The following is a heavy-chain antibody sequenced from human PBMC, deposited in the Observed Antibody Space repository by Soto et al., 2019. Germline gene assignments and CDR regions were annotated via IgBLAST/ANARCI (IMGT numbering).Heavy chain of an antibody. D-gene: IGHD3-3*01. J-gene: IGHJ5*02. CDR1: GGSVTGYY. Sequence: PETLSLTCAVYGGSVTGYYWNWIRQPPGKGLEWIGEINHTGGTHYNQSLKSRVTMSVDTSKNQFSLRLSSVTAADTAIYYCATRITAFGLLIPPFDPWGQGTQVTVSS. CDR2: INHTGGT. V-gene: IGHV4-34*01. CDR3: ATRITAFGLLIPPFDP.